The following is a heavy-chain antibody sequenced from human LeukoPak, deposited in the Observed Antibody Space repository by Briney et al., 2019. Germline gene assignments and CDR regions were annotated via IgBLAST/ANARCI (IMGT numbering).Heavy chain of an antibody. CDR3: TRGSIAYYYMDV. J-gene: IGHJ6*03. D-gene: IGHD3-22*01. CDR2: ISHTGSS. V-gene: IGHV4-38-2*02. Sequence: SETLSLTCTVSGYSISNGHYWGWIRQPPGKGLEWIGSISHTGSSYYNPSLKSRVTISVDTSKNQFSLRLSSVTAADTAVYYCTRGSIAYYYMDVWGKGTTVTISS. CDR1: GYSISNGHY.